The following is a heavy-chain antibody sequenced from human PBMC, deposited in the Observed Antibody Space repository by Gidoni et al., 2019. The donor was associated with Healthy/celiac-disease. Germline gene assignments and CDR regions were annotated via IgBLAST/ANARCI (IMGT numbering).Heavy chain of an antibody. V-gene: IGHV3-13*05. Sequence: EVQLVESGGGLVQPGGSLRLSCAASVLPFSSYDMHWVRQATGNGLEWGSANGTAGDPYYPGSVKGRFTISRENAKNSLYLQMNSLRAGDTAVYYCARVHPNWNYGMDVWGQGTTVTVSS. CDR3: ARVHPNWNYGMDV. CDR2: NGTAGDP. J-gene: IGHJ6*02. CDR1: VLPFSSYD. D-gene: IGHD3-10*01.